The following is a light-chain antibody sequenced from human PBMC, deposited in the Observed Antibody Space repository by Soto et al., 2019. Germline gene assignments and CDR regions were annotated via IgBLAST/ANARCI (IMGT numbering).Light chain of an antibody. CDR2: EVT. V-gene: IGLV2-8*01. CDR1: GSDVGTYNF. J-gene: IGLJ1*01. CDR3: SSYTGDRHFYV. Sequence: QSVLAQPPSASGSPGQSVSISCTGTGSDVGTYNFVSWYQQHPGKAPKLLIYEVTKRPSGVPDRFSGSKSGNTASLTVSGLQAEDEAEYFCSSYTGDRHFYVFGTGT.